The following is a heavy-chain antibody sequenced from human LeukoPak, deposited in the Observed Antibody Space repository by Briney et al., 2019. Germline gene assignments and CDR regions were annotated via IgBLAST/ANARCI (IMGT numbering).Heavy chain of an antibody. CDR3: ASPSY. Sequence: SETLSLTCTVSGGSISNYYWSWIRQPPGKGLEWIGYIYYSGSTNYNPSLKSRVTMSVDTSKNQFSLKLSSVTAADTGVYYCASPSYWGQGTLVTVSS. CDR1: GGSISNYY. CDR2: IYYSGST. J-gene: IGHJ4*02. V-gene: IGHV4-59*01.